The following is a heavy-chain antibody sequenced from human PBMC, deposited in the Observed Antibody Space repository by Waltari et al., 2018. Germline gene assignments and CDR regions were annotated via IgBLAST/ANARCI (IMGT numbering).Heavy chain of an antibody. V-gene: IGHV4-59*12. CDR2: IYYSGST. D-gene: IGHD4-4*01. CDR1: GGSISSYY. Sequence: QVQLQESGPGLVKPSETLSLTCTVSGGSISSYYWSWIRQPPGKGLEWIGYIYYSGSTNYNPSLKSRVTISVDTSKNQFSLQLNSVAPEDSAVYYCAREGRDYSNQNYYYGMDVWGQGTTVTVSS. CDR3: AREGRDYSNQNYYYGMDV. J-gene: IGHJ6*02.